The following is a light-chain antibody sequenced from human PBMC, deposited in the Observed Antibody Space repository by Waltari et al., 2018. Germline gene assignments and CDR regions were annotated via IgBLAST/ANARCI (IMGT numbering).Light chain of an antibody. CDR1: SGHSRHV. CDR3: QTGGHGTWV. V-gene: IGLV4-69*01. CDR2: VNSDGSH. Sequence: QLVLTQSPSASASLGASVKLTCTLTSGHSRHVIAWPLQQPEKGPRYLMKVNSDGSHNKGDEIPDRFSGSSSGAERYLTISSLQSEDEADYYCQTGGHGTWVFGGGTKLTVL. J-gene: IGLJ3*02.